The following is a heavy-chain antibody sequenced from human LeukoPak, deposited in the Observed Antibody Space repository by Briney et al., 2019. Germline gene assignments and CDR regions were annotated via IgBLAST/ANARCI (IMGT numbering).Heavy chain of an antibody. CDR3: ARARRYSGYDFAPNY. CDR1: GYTFTNYP. J-gene: IGHJ4*02. D-gene: IGHD5-12*01. CDR2: INTNTGNP. V-gene: IGHV7-4-1*02. Sequence: GASVKVSCKASGYTFTNYPMNWVRQAPGQGLEWMGWINTNTGNPTYAQGFTGRFVLSLDTSVSTAYLQISSLKAEDTAVYYCARARRYSGYDFAPNYWGQGTLVTVSS.